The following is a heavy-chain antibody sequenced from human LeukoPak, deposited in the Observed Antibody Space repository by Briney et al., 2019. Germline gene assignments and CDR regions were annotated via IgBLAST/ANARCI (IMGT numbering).Heavy chain of an antibody. CDR3: ARCGYSHGYGWGGGYYYYYLDV. CDR2: IKQDGSDQ. V-gene: IGHV3-7*01. J-gene: IGHJ6*03. Sequence: PGGSLRLSCAASGFTFDNYWMNWVRQAPGKGLEWVANIKQDGSDQDYVDSVKVRFTISRDNARNTLYLHMNSLRAEDTAVYYCARCGYSHGYGWGGGYYYYYLDVWGKGTTVTVSS. D-gene: IGHD5-18*01. CDR1: GFTFDNYW.